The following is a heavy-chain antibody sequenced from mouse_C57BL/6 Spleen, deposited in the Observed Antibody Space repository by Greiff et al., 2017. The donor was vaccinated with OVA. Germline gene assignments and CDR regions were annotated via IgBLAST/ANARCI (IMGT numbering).Heavy chain of an antibody. J-gene: IGHJ4*01. CDR1: GYSITSGYY. CDR2: ISYDGSN. CDR3: AREAITTVVDYAMDY. Sequence: EVQRVESGPGLVKPSQSLSLTCSVTGYSITSGYYWNWIRQFPGNKLEWMGYISYDGSNNYNPSLKNRISITRDTSKNQFFLKLNSVTTEDTATYYCAREAITTVVDYAMDYWGQGTSVTVSS. V-gene: IGHV3-6*01. D-gene: IGHD1-1*01.